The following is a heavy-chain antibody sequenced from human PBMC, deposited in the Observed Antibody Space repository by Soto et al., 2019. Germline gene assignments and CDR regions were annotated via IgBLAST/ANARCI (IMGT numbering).Heavy chain of an antibody. J-gene: IGHJ6*02. V-gene: IGHV3-30*18. D-gene: IGHD3-22*01. Sequence: PXGSLRLSCAGSGFSLSNNGMHWVRQAPGKGLEWVAVISYDGNNKYYADSAEGRFTISRDNSKNTVYLEMNNLRAEDTAMYYCEKGGSGNYLTYYYYYGMDVWGQGTKVTVYS. CDR1: GFSLSNNG. CDR3: EKGGSGNYLTYYYYYGMDV. CDR2: ISYDGNNK.